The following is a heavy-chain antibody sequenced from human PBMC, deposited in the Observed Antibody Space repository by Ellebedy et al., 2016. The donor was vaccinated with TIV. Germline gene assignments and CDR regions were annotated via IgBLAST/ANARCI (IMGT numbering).Heavy chain of an antibody. J-gene: IGHJ6*02. D-gene: IGHD4-17*01. V-gene: IGHV3-66*01. CDR2: IYSGGST. Sequence: GGSLRLSCAASAFTVSSNYMSWVRQAPGKGLEWVSIIYSGGSTYYADSVKGRFTISRDNSKNTLYLQMNSLRAEDTAVYYCARGGDPGYFYGMDVWGQGTTVIVSS. CDR1: AFTVSSNY. CDR3: ARGGDPGYFYGMDV.